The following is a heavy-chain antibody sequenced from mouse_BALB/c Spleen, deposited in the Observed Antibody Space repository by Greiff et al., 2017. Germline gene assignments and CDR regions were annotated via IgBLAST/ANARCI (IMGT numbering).Heavy chain of an antibody. CDR3: ARWQGNWGLAY. Sequence: EVKLMESGGGLVKPGGSLKLSCAASGFTFSSYTMSWVRQTPEKRLEWVATISSGGGNTYYPDSVKGRFTISRDNAKNNLYLQMSSLRSEDTALYYCARWQGNWGLAYWGQGTLVTVSA. V-gene: IGHV5-9*03. CDR2: ISSGGGNT. CDR1: GFTFSSYT. D-gene: IGHD4-1*01. J-gene: IGHJ3*01.